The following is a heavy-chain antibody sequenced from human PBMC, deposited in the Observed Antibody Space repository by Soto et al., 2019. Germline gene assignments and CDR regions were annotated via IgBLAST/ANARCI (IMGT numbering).Heavy chain of an antibody. J-gene: IGHJ4*02. CDR3: ARHSETYCDSWYLPRAPNDY. CDR1: GGSISTNIHY. CDR2: IYYSGST. D-gene: IGHD6-13*01. V-gene: IGHV4-39*01. Sequence: SETLSLTCTVSGGSISTNIHYWGWIRQPPGKGLEWIGSIYYSGSTYSNPSLKSRVTMSIDTSKNQFSLKLSSVTATDTAVYYCARHSETYCDSWYLPRAPNDYWGQGTLVTVSS.